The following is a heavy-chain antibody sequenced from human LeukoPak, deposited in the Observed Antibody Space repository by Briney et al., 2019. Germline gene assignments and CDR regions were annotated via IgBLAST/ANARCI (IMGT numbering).Heavy chain of an antibody. CDR1: GFTFSSYA. Sequence: TGGSLRLSCAAPGFTFSSYAVSWVRQAPGKGLEWVSAISGSGGSTYYADSVKGRFTISRDNSKNTLYLQMNSLRAEDTAVYYCAKDRKTIFGVVLSWGQGTLVTVSS. CDR2: ISGSGGST. D-gene: IGHD3-3*01. J-gene: IGHJ4*02. V-gene: IGHV3-23*01. CDR3: AKDRKTIFGVVLS.